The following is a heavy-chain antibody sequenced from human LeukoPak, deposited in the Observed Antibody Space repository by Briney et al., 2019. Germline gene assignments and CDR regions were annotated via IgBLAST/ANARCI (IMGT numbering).Heavy chain of an antibody. Sequence: SVKVSCKASGYTFTSYGISWVRQAPGQGLEWMGGIIPIFGTANYAQKFQGRVTITTDESTSTAYMELSSLRSEDTAVYYCARGSFLEWSPYYYYMDVWGKGTTVTVSS. D-gene: IGHD3-3*01. CDR2: IIPIFGTA. J-gene: IGHJ6*03. V-gene: IGHV1-69*05. CDR3: ARGSFLEWSPYYYYMDV. CDR1: GYTFTSYG.